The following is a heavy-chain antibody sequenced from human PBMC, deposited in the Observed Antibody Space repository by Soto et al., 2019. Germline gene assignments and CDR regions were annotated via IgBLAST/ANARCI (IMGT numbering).Heavy chain of an antibody. J-gene: IGHJ6*02. Sequence: QVQLVQSGAEVKKPGASVRVSCKTSGYTFTGYYMHWVRQAPGQGLEWMGWINPNSGGTNYAQKFQDWVTMTRDTSISIAYMELSRLRSDDTAVYYCARGKRDCSGANCYIVYGMDVWGQGTTVTVSS. CDR3: ARGKRDCSGANCYIVYGMDV. D-gene: IGHD2-15*01. CDR2: INPNSGGT. CDR1: GYTFTGYY. V-gene: IGHV1-2*04.